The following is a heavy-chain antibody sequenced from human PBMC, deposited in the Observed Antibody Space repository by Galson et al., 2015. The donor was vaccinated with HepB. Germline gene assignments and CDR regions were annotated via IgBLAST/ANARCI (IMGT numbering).Heavy chain of an antibody. CDR1: GYTFTSYD. D-gene: IGHD5-24*01. Sequence: SVKVSCKASGYTFTSYDINWVRQATGQGLEWMGWMNPNSGNTGYAQKFQGRVTMTRNTSISTAYMELSSLRSEDTAVYYCARGVGYNVYYYYYGMDVWGQGTTVTVSS. CDR2: MNPNSGNT. J-gene: IGHJ6*02. CDR3: ARGVGYNVYYYYYGMDV. V-gene: IGHV1-8*01.